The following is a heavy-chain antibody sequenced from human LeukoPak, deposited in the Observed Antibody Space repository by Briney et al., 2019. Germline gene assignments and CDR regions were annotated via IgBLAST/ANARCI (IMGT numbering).Heavy chain of an antibody. D-gene: IGHD6-19*01. CDR1: AGFTFSDYW. Sequence: GGSLRLSCAASAGFTFSDYWMNWVRQAPGKGLEWVAIISQDGREKLYVDSVKGRFTISRDNAKSSLYLQINSLGAEDTAVYYCVGGIGWQPDYWGQGTLVTVSS. CDR3: VGGIGWQPDY. CDR2: ISQDGREK. V-gene: IGHV3-7*03. J-gene: IGHJ4*02.